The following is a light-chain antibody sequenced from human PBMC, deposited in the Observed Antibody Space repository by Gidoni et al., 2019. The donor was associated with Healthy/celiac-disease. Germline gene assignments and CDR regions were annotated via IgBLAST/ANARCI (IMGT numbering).Light chain of an antibody. Sequence: QSALTQPAPVSGSPGQSITISCTGTSSDVGGHNYVSWYQQHPGKAPKLMIYDVSTRPSRVSNRFSGSKSGNTASLTISGLQAEDEDDDYCSSYTSSSTRVFGGGTKLTVL. J-gene: IGLJ3*02. CDR2: DVS. CDR3: SSYTSSSTRV. V-gene: IGLV2-14*01. CDR1: SSDVGGHNY.